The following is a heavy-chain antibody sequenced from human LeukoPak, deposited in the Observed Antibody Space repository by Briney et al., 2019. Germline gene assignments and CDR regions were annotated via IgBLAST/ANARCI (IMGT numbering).Heavy chain of an antibody. CDR3: AKGSVIAVAGRIDS. J-gene: IGHJ4*02. CDR1: GFTFSSYG. D-gene: IGHD6-19*01. CDR2: ISYDGSNK. V-gene: IGHV3-30*18. Sequence: GGSLRLSCAASGFTFSSYGMHWVRQAPGKGLEWVAVISYDGSNKYYADSVKGRFTIFRDNSKNSLYLQMNSLRTEDTALYYCAKGSVIAVAGRIDSWGQGTLVTVSS.